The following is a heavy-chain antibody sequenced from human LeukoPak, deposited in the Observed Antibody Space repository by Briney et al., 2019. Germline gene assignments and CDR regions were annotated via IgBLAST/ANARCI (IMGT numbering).Heavy chain of an antibody. CDR2: ISSSSSSI. CDR3: ARASGDIVETATMGSY. J-gene: IGHJ4*02. V-gene: IGHV3-21*01. CDR1: GFTFGSHA. Sequence: GGSLRLSCEASGFTFGSHAMYWVRQAPGKGLEWVSSISSSSSSIYYADSVKGRFTISRDNAKNSLYLQMNSLRAEDTAVYYCARASGDIVETATMGSYWGQGTLVTVSS. D-gene: IGHD5-18*01.